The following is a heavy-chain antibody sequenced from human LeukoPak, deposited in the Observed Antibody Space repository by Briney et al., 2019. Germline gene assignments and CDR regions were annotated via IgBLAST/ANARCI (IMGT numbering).Heavy chain of an antibody. CDR3: ARYSSSGKGDY. CDR2: IYHGGST. V-gene: IGHV4-38-2*01. CDR1: GYSISSGYY. Sequence: SETLSLTCSVSGYSISSGYYWGWIRQPPGKGLEWIGNIYHGGSTYYNSSLKSRVTMSVDTSKNQFSLQLSSVTAADTAVYYCARYSSSGKGDYWGQGTLVTVPS. J-gene: IGHJ4*02. D-gene: IGHD6-13*01.